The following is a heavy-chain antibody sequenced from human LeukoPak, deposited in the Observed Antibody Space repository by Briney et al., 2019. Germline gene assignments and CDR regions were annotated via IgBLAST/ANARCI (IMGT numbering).Heavy chain of an antibody. Sequence: GASVKVSCKASGGTFSFSTIDWVRQAPGQGLEWMGRIIPIPGMANYAQKFQGRVTITADSSTSTAYMEVSSLRSEDTAVYYCARAVVVARGLMAYFDYWGQGTLVTVSS. V-gene: IGHV1-69*02. CDR2: IIPIPGMA. CDR1: GGTFSFST. D-gene: IGHD3-10*01. J-gene: IGHJ4*02. CDR3: ARAVVVARGLMAYFDY.